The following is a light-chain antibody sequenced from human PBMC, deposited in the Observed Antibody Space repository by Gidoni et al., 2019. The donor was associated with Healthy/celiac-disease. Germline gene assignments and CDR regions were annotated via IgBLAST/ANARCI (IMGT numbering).Light chain of an antibody. CDR3: QQYGSSPPA. Sequence: IVLTQSPGTLSLSPGERATPYCRASQSVSSSYLAWYQQKPGQAPRLLIYGASSRATGIPDRFNGSGSGTDFTLTISRLEPEDVAVYYCQQYGSSPPAFGQGTKLEIK. V-gene: IGKV3-20*01. CDR1: QSVSSSY. J-gene: IGKJ2*01. CDR2: GAS.